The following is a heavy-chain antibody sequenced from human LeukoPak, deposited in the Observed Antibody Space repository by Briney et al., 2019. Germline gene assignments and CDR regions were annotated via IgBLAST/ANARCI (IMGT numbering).Heavy chain of an antibody. Sequence: SGPTLVNPTQTLTLTCTFSGFSLSTSGVGVGWIRQPPGKALEWLALIYWNDDKRYSPSLKSRLTITKDTSKNQVVLTMTNMDPVDTATYYCAHAGLTTRNHHSESYFWWISYFDYWGQGTLVTVSS. CDR1: GFSLSTSGVG. CDR3: AHAGLTTRNHHSESYFWWISYFDY. V-gene: IGHV2-5*01. CDR2: IYWNDDK. J-gene: IGHJ4*02. D-gene: IGHD1-26*01.